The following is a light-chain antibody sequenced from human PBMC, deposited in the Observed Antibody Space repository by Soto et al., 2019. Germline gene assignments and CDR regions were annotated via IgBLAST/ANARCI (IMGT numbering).Light chain of an antibody. CDR1: QGISSY. V-gene: IGKV1-8*01. Sequence: AIRMTQSPSSFSASTGDRVTITCRASQGISSYLAWYQQKPGKAPKLLIYAASTLQSGVPSRFSGSGSGTYFTLTISCLQSEDFATYYCQQSYSYAWTFGQGTK. CDR3: QQSYSYAWT. CDR2: AAS. J-gene: IGKJ1*01.